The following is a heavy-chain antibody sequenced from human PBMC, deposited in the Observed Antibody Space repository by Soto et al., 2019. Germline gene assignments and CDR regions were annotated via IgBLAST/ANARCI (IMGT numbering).Heavy chain of an antibody. Sequence: QVQLVESGGGVVQPGGSLTLSCAASGFRLSYSGMHWVRQAPGKGLKWLAVIWYEGTEIYDADSAKGRFTISRDTSKNILYLQMNNLRADDTAIYYCAKSRDGYHHGYSWGQGTLVSVPS. CDR3: AKSRDGYHHGYS. V-gene: IGHV3-33*06. D-gene: IGHD5-12*01. CDR1: GFRLSYSG. J-gene: IGHJ4*02. CDR2: IWYEGTEI.